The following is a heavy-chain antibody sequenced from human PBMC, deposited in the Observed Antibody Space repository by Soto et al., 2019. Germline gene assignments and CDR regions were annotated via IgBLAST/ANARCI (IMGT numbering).Heavy chain of an antibody. Sequence: PSETLSLTCNVFGGSVTSGAYYWSWIRQFPGAGLEWIGYIYFTGNRESTYYNPSLKSRLSMSMDTSNNLFSLKLTSVTAADTAIFFCLRDIFESAASGGIWGQGLRVTVSS. J-gene: IGHJ4*02. CDR1: GGSVTSGAYY. D-gene: IGHD3-9*01. CDR3: LRDIFESAASGGI. V-gene: IGHV4-30-4*01. CDR2: IYFTGNREST.